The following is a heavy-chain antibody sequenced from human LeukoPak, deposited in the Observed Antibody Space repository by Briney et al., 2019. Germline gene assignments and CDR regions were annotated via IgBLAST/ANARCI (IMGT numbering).Heavy chain of an antibody. CDR1: GYTFTGYY. D-gene: IGHD6-19*01. CDR3: ARVRIAVAGTSNRYFDY. J-gene: IGHJ4*02. Sequence: ASVTVSCKASGYTFTGYYMHWARQAPGQGLEWMGWINPNSGGTNYAQKFQGRVTMTRDTSISTAYMELSRLRSDDTAVYYCARVRIAVAGTSNRYFDYWGQGTLVTVSA. CDR2: INPNSGGT. V-gene: IGHV1-2*02.